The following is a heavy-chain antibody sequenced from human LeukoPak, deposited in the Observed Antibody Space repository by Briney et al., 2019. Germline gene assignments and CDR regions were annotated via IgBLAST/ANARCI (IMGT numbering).Heavy chain of an antibody. D-gene: IGHD2-8*02. Sequence: PGGSLRLSCAASGFTYSNYGLHWVRQAPGKGLEWLAVISYDGRNRYYADSVKGRFTISRDNSKNTLYLQMNSLRAEDTAVYYCAEAEYCTGARCYSAAFAYWGQGTLVTVSS. CDR2: ISYDGRNR. J-gene: IGHJ4*02. CDR3: AEAEYCTGARCYSAAFAY. CDR1: GFTYSNYG. V-gene: IGHV3-30*18.